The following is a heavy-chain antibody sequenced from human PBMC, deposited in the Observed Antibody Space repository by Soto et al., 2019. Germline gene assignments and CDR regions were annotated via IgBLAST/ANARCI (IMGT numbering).Heavy chain of an antibody. V-gene: IGHV1-69*08. Sequence: QVQLVQSGAEVKKPGSSVKVSCKASGGTFSRYSFTWVRQAPGHGLEWMGRIIPVFGIASYAQKFQGSVTITADKSTSTAYMELSSLRSEDTAVYYCAREDRDRETGLVPAAIDGMDVWGQGTTVTVSS. CDR1: GGTFSRYS. CDR2: IIPVFGIA. CDR3: AREDRDRETGLVPAAIDGMDV. D-gene: IGHD2-2*01. J-gene: IGHJ6*02.